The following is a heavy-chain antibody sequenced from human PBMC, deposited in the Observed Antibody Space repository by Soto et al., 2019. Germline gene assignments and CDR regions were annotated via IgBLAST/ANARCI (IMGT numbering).Heavy chain of an antibody. J-gene: IGHJ3*02. CDR3: ARDFGKLVRPDAFDI. Sequence: GASVKVSCKASGGTFSSYTISWVRQAPGQGLEWMGRIIPILGIANYAQKFQGRVTITADKSTSTAYMELSSLRSEDTAVYYCARDFGKLVRPDAFDIWGQGTMVTVSS. CDR1: GGTFSSYT. CDR2: IIPILGIA. V-gene: IGHV1-69*04. D-gene: IGHD3-3*01.